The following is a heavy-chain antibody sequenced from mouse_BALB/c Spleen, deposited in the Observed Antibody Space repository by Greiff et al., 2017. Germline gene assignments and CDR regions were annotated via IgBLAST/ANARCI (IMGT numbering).Heavy chain of an antibody. V-gene: IGHV2-9*02. J-gene: IGHJ3*01. CDR3: ARDRYDYDKGAWFAY. CDR1: GFSLTSYG. D-gene: IGHD2-4*01. CDR2: IWAGGST. Sequence: VQLVESGPGLVAPSQSLSITCTVSGFSLTSYGVHWVRQPPGKGLEWLGVIWAGGSTNYNSALMSRLSISKDNSKSQVFLKMNSLQTDDTAMYYCARDRYDYDKGAWFAYWGQGTLVTVSA.